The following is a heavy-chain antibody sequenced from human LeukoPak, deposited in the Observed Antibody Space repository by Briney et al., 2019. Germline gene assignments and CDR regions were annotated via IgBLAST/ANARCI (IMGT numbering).Heavy chain of an antibody. Sequence: GSLRLSCAASGFTFNSYAMSWVRQAPGKGLEWIGTIYYSGDSYYNPPLKSRASISVDTSKNRFSLNVNSVTAADTAVYFCARHENIIMVPTAHAFDYWGQGALVTVSS. V-gene: IGHV4-38-2*01. D-gene: IGHD2/OR15-2a*01. CDR3: ARHENIIMVPTAHAFDY. J-gene: IGHJ4*02. CDR2: IYYSGDS. CDR1: GFTFNSYA.